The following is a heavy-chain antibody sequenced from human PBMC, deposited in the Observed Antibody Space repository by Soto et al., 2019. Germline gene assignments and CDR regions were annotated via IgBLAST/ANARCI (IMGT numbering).Heavy chain of an antibody. V-gene: IGHV1-69*01. Sequence: QVQLVQSGAEVKKPGSSVKVSCKASGGTLSTYVLSWVRQAPGQGLEWMGGIITICGSANFAQNFQARVTFTADESTSTAYRELTRLRSEDTAVYYWARARAANGDHLYFDLWGRGTLVTVAS. J-gene: IGHJ2*01. CDR3: ARARAANGDHLYFDL. D-gene: IGHD4-17*01. CDR1: GGTLSTYV. CDR2: IITICGSA.